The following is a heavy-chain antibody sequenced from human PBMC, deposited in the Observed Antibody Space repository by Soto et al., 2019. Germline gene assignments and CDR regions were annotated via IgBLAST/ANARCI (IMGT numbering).Heavy chain of an antibody. V-gene: IGHV1-2*02. CDR1: GYTFSGLY. J-gene: IGHJ4*02. D-gene: IGHD6-19*01. CDR3: ASAAVTGTAGLDF. CDR2: INPNSGGT. Sequence: ASVKVSCKASGYTFSGLYMHWVRQAPGQGLEWMGWINPNSGGTKSAEKFQGRVTMTRDTSISTAYVELSRLTSDDTAVYYCASAAVTGTAGLDFWGQGTQVTVSS.